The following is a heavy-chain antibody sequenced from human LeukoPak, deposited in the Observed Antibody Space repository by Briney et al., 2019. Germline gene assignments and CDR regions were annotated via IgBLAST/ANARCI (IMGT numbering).Heavy chain of an antibody. J-gene: IGHJ4*02. CDR3: TPFSPAAGLFFDF. V-gene: IGHV3-15*01. CDR1: GFTFSAYS. CDR2: IKSNTDGGTT. D-gene: IGHD6-13*01. Sequence: GGSLRLSCAASGFTFSAYSMNWVRQAPGKGLEWVGRIKSNTDGGTTDYAAPVKGRFTISRDDSKNTLYLQMNSLKTEDTAVYYCTPFSPAAGLFFDFWGQGTLVTVSS.